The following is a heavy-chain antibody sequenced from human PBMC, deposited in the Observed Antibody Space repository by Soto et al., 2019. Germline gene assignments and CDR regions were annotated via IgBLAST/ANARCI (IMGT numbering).Heavy chain of an antibody. V-gene: IGHV1-69*06. D-gene: IGHD6-19*01. J-gene: IGHJ6*02. CDR1: GGTFSSYA. CDR3: ARETGFSIAVAGTVDYYYGMDV. CDR2: IIPIFGTA. Sequence: SVKVSCKASGGTFSSYAISWVRQAPGQGLEWMGGIIPIFGTANYAQKFQGRVTITADKSTSTAYMELSSLRSEDTAVYYCARETGFSIAVAGTVDYYYGMDVWGQGTTVTISS.